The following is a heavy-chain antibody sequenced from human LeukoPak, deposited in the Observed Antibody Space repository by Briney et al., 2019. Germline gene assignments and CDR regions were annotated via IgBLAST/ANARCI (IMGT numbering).Heavy chain of an antibody. V-gene: IGHV3-21*01. D-gene: IGHD3-9*01. CDR2: ITSGGDYI. CDR3: ARGHYDVLAASYKWTPDY. Sequence: GGSLRLSCAASGFTFNTFNMNWVRQAPGKGLEWVSSITSGGDYIYYADSVKGQFTTSRDNAKNSLSLQLNSLRVEDTAVYYCARGHYDVLAASYKWTPDYWGQGTLVTVSS. J-gene: IGHJ4*02. CDR1: GFTFNTFN.